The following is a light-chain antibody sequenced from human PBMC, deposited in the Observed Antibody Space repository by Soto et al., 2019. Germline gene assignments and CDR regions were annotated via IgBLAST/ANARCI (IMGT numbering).Light chain of an antibody. CDR2: DAS. Sequence: DIQVTQSPSSLSASVGDRVTITCRASQSISSNLNWYQQKPGKVPKLLIYDASSLESGVPLRFSGSGSGTDLTLTIKSLQPEDFATYYCQQSYRSPPTFGQGTKVDIK. CDR3: QQSYRSPPT. V-gene: IGKV1-39*01. J-gene: IGKJ1*01. CDR1: QSISSN.